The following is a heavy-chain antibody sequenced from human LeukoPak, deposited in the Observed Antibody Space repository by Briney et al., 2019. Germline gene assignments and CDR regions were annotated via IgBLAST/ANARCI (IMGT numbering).Heavy chain of an antibody. CDR3: ARRGYCSGPICYGEY. J-gene: IGHJ4*02. CDR2: INHSGST. Sequence: SETLSLTCAVYGGSFSGYYWSWIRQPPGEGLEWIGEINHSGSTNYNPSLRSRVTVSVDTSKNQFSLKLSSVTAADTAIYYCARRGYCSGPICYGEYWGQGALVTVSS. CDR1: GGSFSGYY. D-gene: IGHD2-15*01. V-gene: IGHV4-34*01.